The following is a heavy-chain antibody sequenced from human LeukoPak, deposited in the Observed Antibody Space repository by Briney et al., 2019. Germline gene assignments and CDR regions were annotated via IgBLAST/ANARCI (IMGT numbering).Heavy chain of an antibody. V-gene: IGHV4-39*07. CDR2: IYYSGST. Sequence: SETLSLTCTVSGGSISSSSYYWGWIRQPPGKGLEWIGSIYYSGSTYYNPSLKSRVTISVDTSKNQFSLKLSSVTAADTAVYFCARVSWWDGGGACSFDYWGQGALVTVSS. D-gene: IGHD2-21*02. CDR1: GGSISSSSYY. CDR3: ARVSWWDGGGACSFDY. J-gene: IGHJ4*02.